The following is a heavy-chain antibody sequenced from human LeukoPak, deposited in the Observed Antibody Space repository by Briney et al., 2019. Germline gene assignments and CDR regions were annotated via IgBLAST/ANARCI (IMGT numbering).Heavy chain of an antibody. V-gene: IGHV4-4*07. D-gene: IGHD3-22*01. CDR1: GGSICSYY. J-gene: IGHJ3*02. CDR3: ARDFSSGYSYDAFDI. Sequence: SETLSLTCTVSGGSICSYYWSWIRQPAGKGLEWVGRIYTSGSTNYNPSLKSRVTMSVDTSKNQFSLKLSSVTAADTAVYYCARDFSSGYSYDAFDIWGQGTMVTVSS. CDR2: IYTSGST.